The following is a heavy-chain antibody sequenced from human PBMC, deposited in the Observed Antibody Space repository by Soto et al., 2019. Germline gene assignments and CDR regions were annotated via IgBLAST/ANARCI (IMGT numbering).Heavy chain of an antibody. CDR3: TRRLGVDYYYYYMDV. CDR1: GFTFSGSA. Sequence: GGSLRLSCAASGFTFSGSAMHWVRQASGKGLEWVGRIRSKANSYATAYAASVKGRFTISRDDSKNTAYLQMNSLKTEDTAVYYCTRRLGVDYYYYYMDVWGKGTTVTVSS. V-gene: IGHV3-73*01. D-gene: IGHD3-3*01. J-gene: IGHJ6*03. CDR2: IRSKANSYAT.